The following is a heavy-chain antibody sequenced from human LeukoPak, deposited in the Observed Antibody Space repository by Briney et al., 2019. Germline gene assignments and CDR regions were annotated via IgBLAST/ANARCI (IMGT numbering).Heavy chain of an antibody. CDR2: ISSSSSYT. V-gene: IGHV3-11*03. D-gene: IGHD3-22*01. J-gene: IGHJ4*02. CDR1: GFTFSDYY. CDR3: ARRDVSGYYALDY. Sequence: KPGGSLRLSCAASGFTFSDYYMSWIRQAPGKGLEWVSYISSSSSYTNYADSVKGRFTISRDNAKSSLYLQMNSLRAEDTAVYYCARRDVSGYYALDYWGQGFLVTVSS.